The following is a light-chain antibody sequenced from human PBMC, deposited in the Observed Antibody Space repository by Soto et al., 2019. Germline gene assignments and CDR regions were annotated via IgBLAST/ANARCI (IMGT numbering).Light chain of an antibody. J-gene: IGLJ2*01. CDR3: ASWDDSLSGVL. CDR1: SSNIGSNP. V-gene: IGLV1-44*01. CDR2: NNN. Sequence: QSVLTQPPSASGTPGQRVTISCSGSSSNIGSNPVHWYQQLPGTAPKLLIHNNNQRPSRVPDRFSCSKSGTSASLAISGLQSEDEDDYYCASWDDSLSGVLFGGGTKLTVL.